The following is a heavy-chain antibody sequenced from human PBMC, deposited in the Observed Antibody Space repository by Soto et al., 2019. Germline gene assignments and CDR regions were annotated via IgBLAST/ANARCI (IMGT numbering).Heavy chain of an antibody. CDR3: ARDYYGMDV. Sequence: ASETLSLTCTVSGGSISSGGYSWTWIRQSPGKGLEWIGYTYQSGSAYYNPSLKSRVTISVDRSKNQFSLNLTSVTAADTAVYYCARDYYGMDVWGQGTTVTVSS. CDR1: GGSISSGGYS. V-gene: IGHV4-30-2*06. CDR2: TYQSGSA. J-gene: IGHJ6*02.